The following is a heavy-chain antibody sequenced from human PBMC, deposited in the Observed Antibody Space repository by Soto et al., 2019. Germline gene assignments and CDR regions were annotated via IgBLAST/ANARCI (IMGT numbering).Heavy chain of an antibody. V-gene: IGHV3-21*01. CDR2: ISGSGNYI. Sequence: EVQLVESGGGLVKPGGSLRLSCAASRFTFNTYTMDWVRRSPGKGLEWVSSISGSGNYIYHADSVKGRFSISRDNAKNSLFLQMNSPRAEDTAVYYCVRNKGGCSSTSCHSYGMDVWGQGTTVTVSS. CDR1: RFTFNTYT. D-gene: IGHD2-2*01. CDR3: VRNKGGCSSTSCHSYGMDV. J-gene: IGHJ6*02.